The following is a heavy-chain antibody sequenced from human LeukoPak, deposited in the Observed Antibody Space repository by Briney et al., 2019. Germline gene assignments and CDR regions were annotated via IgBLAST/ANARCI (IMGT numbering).Heavy chain of an antibody. CDR2: ISSSSSYT. Sequence: GGSLRLSCAASGFTFSDYYMSWIRQAPGKGLEWVLYISSSSSYTKYADSVKGRFTISRDNAKNSLYLQMNSLRTEDTTVYYCARYCSGGSCYVNWFDPWGQGTLVTVSS. V-gene: IGHV3-11*06. CDR1: GFTFSDYY. D-gene: IGHD2-15*01. J-gene: IGHJ5*02. CDR3: ARYCSGGSCYVNWFDP.